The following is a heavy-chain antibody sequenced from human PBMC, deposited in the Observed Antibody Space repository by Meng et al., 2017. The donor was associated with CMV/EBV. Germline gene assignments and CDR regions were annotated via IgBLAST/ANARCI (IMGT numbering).Heavy chain of an antibody. CDR3: ARRESTSCYRSCGMDV. Sequence: GGSLRLSCAASGFTFSSYAMHWVRQAPGKGLEWVAVISYDGSNKYYADSVKGRFTISRDNSKNTLYLQMNSLRAEDTAVYYRARRESTSCYRSCGMDVWGQGTTVTVSS. CDR1: GFTFSSYA. V-gene: IGHV3-30-3*01. J-gene: IGHJ6*02. D-gene: IGHD2-2*02. CDR2: ISYDGSNK.